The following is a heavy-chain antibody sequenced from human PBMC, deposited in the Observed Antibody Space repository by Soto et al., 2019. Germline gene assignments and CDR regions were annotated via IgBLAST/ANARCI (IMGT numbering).Heavy chain of an antibody. J-gene: IGHJ6*02. CDR1: GGSISSSSYF. CDR3: ARGIEGWYQGRYYYGMDV. D-gene: IGHD6-19*01. Sequence: SETLSLTCSVSGGSISSSSYFWGWIRQPPGKGLEWIGSIYYSGSTYYNPSLKSRVTVSVDTSKNQFSLKLSSVTAADTAVYYCARGIEGWYQGRYYYGMDVWGQGTTVTVSS. V-gene: IGHV4-39*07. CDR2: IYYSGST.